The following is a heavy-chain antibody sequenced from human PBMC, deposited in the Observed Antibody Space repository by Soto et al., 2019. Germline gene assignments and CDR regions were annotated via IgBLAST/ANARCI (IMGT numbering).Heavy chain of an antibody. CDR3: ARDPGYSGYDQDDY. CDR2: IYYSGST. D-gene: IGHD5-12*01. V-gene: IGHV4-59*12. Sequence: SETLALTCTVSGGSISSYYWSWIRQPPGKGLEWIGYIYYSGSTNYNPSLKSRVTISVDTSKSQFSLRLSSVTAADTAVYYCARDPGYSGYDQDDYWGQGTLVTVSS. CDR1: GGSISSYY. J-gene: IGHJ4*02.